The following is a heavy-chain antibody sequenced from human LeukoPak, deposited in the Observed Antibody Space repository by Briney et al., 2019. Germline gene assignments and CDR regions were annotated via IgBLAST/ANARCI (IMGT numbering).Heavy chain of an antibody. CDR3: ARGSIFGRYFDL. Sequence: SETLSLTCAVYGGSFSGYYWSWIRQPPGKGLEWIGEINHSGSTNYNPSLKSRVTISVNTSENQFSLKLSSVTAADTAVYYCARGSIFGRYFDLWGRGTLVTVSS. CDR2: INHSGST. J-gene: IGHJ2*01. CDR1: GGSFSGYY. D-gene: IGHD3-3*01. V-gene: IGHV4-34*01.